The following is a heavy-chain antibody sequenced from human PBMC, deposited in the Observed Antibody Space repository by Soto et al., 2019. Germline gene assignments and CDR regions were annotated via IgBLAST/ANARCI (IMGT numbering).Heavy chain of an antibody. Sequence: SETLSLTCAVYGESLSGYFWSWIRQAPGQGVEWIGEINHSGNTNYNPSLKSRVTMSVDTFKKQFSLKLSSVTAADTAVYYCARLGGNYEFWSGYHYYYAMDVWGQGTPVTVAS. J-gene: IGHJ6*01. V-gene: IGHV4-34*01. CDR1: GESLSGYF. D-gene: IGHD3-3*01. CDR3: ARLGGNYEFWSGYHYYYAMDV. CDR2: INHSGNT.